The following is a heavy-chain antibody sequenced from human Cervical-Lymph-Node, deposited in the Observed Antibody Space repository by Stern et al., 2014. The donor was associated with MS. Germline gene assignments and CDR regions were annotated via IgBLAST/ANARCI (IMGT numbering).Heavy chain of an antibody. CDR1: GFNFRTYW. CDR3: ASAYRAS. J-gene: IGHJ4*02. V-gene: IGHV3-74*02. Sequence: EVQLVQSGGGIVQPGGSLMISCVASGFNFRTYWMHWVRQGPGKGLEWVSRINGDGTVSTYADPVRGRFTISRNNANNTMSLQLNNLRVEDTAIYYCASAYRASWGQGTLVTVST. D-gene: IGHD1-1*01. CDR2: INGDGTVS.